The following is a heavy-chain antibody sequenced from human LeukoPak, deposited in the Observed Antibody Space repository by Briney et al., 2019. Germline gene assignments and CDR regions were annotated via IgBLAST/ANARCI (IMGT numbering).Heavy chain of an antibody. CDR2: INPSAGRT. D-gene: IGHD2-8*01. J-gene: IGHJ4*02. CDR1: GFTFSSYD. V-gene: IGHV1-46*01. Sequence: GGSLRLSCAASGFTFSSYDMHWVRQAPGQGLEWMAIINPSAGRTDYARKFQGRVTVTRDTSTSTVYMELSSLTSEDTAVYYCARVPNWRYYLDYWGQGTLVTVSS. CDR3: ARVPNWRYYLDY.